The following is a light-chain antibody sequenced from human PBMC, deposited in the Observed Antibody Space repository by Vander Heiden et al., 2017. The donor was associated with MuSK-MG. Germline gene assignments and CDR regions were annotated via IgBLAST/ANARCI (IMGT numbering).Light chain of an antibody. J-gene: IGLJ2*01. V-gene: IGLV5-45*02. CDR3: MIWHSSAGV. CDR1: SGINVGTSR. CDR2: YKSDSDK. Sequence: QAVLTQPSSLSASPGASASLTCTLRSGINVGTSRIYWYQQKPGSPPQYLLRYKSDSDKQQGSGVPSRFAGSKDASANAGILLISGLQSEDEAYYYCMIWHSSAGVFGGGTKLTVL.